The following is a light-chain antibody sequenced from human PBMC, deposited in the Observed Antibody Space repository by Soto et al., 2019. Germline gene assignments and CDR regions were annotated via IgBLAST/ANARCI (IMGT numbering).Light chain of an antibody. J-gene: IGKJ1*01. CDR1: QSISIW. CDR3: QHWNDYSWT. Sequence: DIHMTQSPSTLSASVGDRVTITCRASQSISIWLAWYQQKPGKAPNLLIYKTSSLETGVPSRFSGSGSGTEFTLTISSLQPDDFATYYCQHWNDYSWTFGQGTKVXV. V-gene: IGKV1-5*03. CDR2: KTS.